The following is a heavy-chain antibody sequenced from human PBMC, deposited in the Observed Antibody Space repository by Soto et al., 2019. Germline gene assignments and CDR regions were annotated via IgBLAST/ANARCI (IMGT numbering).Heavy chain of an antibody. Sequence: QVQLVQSGAEVKKPGSSVKVSCKASGGTFSSYTISWVRQAPGQGLEWMGRIIPILGIANYAQKFQGRVTITADKSTSTAYMELSSLRSEDTAVYYCARDGVALRFLEWARGHNWFDPWRQGTLVTVSS. J-gene: IGHJ5*02. D-gene: IGHD3-3*01. CDR1: GGTFSSYT. CDR3: ARDGVALRFLEWARGHNWFDP. CDR2: IIPILGIA. V-gene: IGHV1-69*08.